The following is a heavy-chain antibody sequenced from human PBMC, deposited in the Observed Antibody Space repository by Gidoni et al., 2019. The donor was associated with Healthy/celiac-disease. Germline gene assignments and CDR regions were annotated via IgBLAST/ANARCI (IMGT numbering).Heavy chain of an antibody. V-gene: IGHV1-2*02. CDR1: GYTFTGYY. D-gene: IGHD3-22*01. CDR3: ARAAYYYDSSGYYRDWFDP. Sequence: QVQLVQSGAEVKKPGASVKVSCKASGYTFTGYYMHWVRQAPGQGLEWMGWINPNSGGTNYAQKFQGRVTMTRDTSISTAYMELSRLRSDDTAVYYCARAAYYYDSSGYYRDWFDPWGQGTLVTVSS. J-gene: IGHJ5*02. CDR2: INPNSGGT.